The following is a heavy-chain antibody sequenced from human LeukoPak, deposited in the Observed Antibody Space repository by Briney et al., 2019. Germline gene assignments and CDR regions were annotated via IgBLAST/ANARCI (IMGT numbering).Heavy chain of an antibody. CDR1: GGSISSYY. V-gene: IGHV4-59*01. CDR2: IYYGGST. CDR3: ARMGLILPAEFDY. J-gene: IGHJ4*02. D-gene: IGHD2-2*01. Sequence: PSETLSLTCTVSGGSISSYYWSWIRQPPGKGLEWIGYIYYGGSTNYNPSLKSRVTISVDTSKNQFSLKLSSVTAADTAVYYCARMGLILPAEFDYWGQGTLVTVSS.